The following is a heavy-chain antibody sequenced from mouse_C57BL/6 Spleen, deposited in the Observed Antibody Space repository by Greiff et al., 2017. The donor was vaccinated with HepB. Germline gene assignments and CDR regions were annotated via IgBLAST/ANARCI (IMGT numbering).Heavy chain of an antibody. J-gene: IGHJ1*03. Sequence: EVQRVESEGGLVQPGSSMKLSCTASGFTFSDYYMAWVRQVPEKGLEWVANINYDGSSTYYLDSLKSRFIISRDNAKNILYLQMSSLKSEDTATYDCARDMGYFDVWGTGTTVTVSS. CDR1: GFTFSDYY. V-gene: IGHV5-16*01. D-gene: IGHD1-1*02. CDR3: ARDMGYFDV. CDR2: INYDGSST.